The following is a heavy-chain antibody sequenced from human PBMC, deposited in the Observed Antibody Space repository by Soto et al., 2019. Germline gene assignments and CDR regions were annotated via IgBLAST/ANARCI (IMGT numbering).Heavy chain of an antibody. Sequence: DVQVVESGGGLVEPGGSLRLSCAGSGFTLSAHTMNCVRQAPGKGLEWVSSISSDSRYIYYADSVKGRFTISRDNARNSLDLQMNNLRAEDTAVYHCARGHCSRTSCYTGGYYYYPMDVWGQGTTVTVSS. D-gene: IGHD2-2*02. CDR2: ISSDSRYI. CDR1: GFTLSAHT. CDR3: ARGHCSRTSCYTGGYYYYPMDV. V-gene: IGHV3-21*01. J-gene: IGHJ6*02.